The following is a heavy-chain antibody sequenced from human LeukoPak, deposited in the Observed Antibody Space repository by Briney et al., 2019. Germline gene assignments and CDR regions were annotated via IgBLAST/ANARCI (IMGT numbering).Heavy chain of an antibody. J-gene: IGHJ3*02. Sequence: SVKVSCKASGYSITAYYIHWVRQAPGQGLEWMGRIIPILGIANYAQKFQGRVTITADKSTSTAYMELSSLRSEDTAVYYCARDKGYDCVWGSYRYSAFDIWGQGTMVTVSS. CDR3: ARDKGYDCVWGSYRYSAFDI. D-gene: IGHD3-16*02. CDR1: GYSITAYY. V-gene: IGHV1-69*04. CDR2: IIPILGIA.